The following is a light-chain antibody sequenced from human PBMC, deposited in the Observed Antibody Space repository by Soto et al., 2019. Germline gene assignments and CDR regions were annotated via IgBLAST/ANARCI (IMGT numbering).Light chain of an antibody. J-gene: IGLJ3*02. CDR2: NDN. CDR3: ATWDDCLNGGV. CDR1: SSNIGSNT. Sequence: QSVLTQPPSASGTPGQRVTISCSGSSSNIGSNTVNWYQQLPGTAPKLLIYNDNQRPSGVPARFSASKSGTSASLAISGLQSEDEADYFCATWDDCLNGGVFGGGTKVTVL. V-gene: IGLV1-44*01.